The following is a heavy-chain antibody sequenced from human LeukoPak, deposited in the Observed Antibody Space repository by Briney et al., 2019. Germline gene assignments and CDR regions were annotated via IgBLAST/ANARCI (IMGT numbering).Heavy chain of an antibody. CDR2: IIPIFGTA. Sequence: ASVKVSCKASGGTFSSYAISWVRQAPGQGLEWMGGIIPIFGTANYAQKFQGRVTITTDESTSTAYMELSSLRSEDTAVYYCARAGYGRSRALDPWGQGTLVTVSS. CDR1: GGTFSSYA. V-gene: IGHV1-69*05. J-gene: IGHJ5*02. D-gene: IGHD5-12*01. CDR3: ARAGYGRSRALDP.